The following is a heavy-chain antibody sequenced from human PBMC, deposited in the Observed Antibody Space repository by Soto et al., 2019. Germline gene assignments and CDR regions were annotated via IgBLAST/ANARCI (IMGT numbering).Heavy chain of an antibody. CDR3: AREIPSAAAAYFDYGRNV. D-gene: IGHD6-13*01. V-gene: IGHV1-69*18. CDR1: GGAFNNYA. Sequence: QVQLVQSGAEVKRPGSSVKGACKASGGAFNNYAIYWVRQAPGQVLEWLGTIVPVFPSVYYAPRFQGRLTITADGSTDTVYMMLTSLKSEDTAVYYCAREIPSAAAAYFDYGRNVGGQGTSVTVSS. CDR2: IVPVFPSV. J-gene: IGHJ6*02.